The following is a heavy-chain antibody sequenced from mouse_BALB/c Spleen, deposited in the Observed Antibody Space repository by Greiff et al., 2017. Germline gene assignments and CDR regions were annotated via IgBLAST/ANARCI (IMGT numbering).Heavy chain of an antibody. CDR2: ISTYYGNT. CDR3: ARENYYGSSYDYAMDY. D-gene: IGHD1-1*01. Sequence: VQLQESGPELVRPGVSVKISCKGSSYTFTDYAMHWVKQSHAKSLEWIGVISTYYGNTNYNQKFKGKATMTVDKSSSTAYMELARLTSEDSAVYYCARENYYGSSYDYAMDYWGQGTSVTVSS. J-gene: IGHJ4*01. CDR1: SYTFTDYA. V-gene: IGHV1-67*01.